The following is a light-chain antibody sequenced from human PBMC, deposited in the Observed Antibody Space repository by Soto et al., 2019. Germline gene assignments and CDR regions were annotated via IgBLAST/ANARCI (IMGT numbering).Light chain of an antibody. CDR3: QQYYNYPQT. V-gene: IGKV1-8*01. J-gene: IGKJ2*01. Sequence: AIRMTQSPSSFSASTGDRVTITCRASQGISNYLAWFQQKPGEAPKLLIYAASTLQSGVPSRFSGSGSGTDFTLTISWLQSEDLATYYCQQYYNYPQTFGQGTKLEIK. CDR2: AAS. CDR1: QGISNY.